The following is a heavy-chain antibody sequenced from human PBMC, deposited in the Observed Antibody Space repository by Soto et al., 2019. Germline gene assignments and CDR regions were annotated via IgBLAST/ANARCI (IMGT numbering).Heavy chain of an antibody. Sequence: PGGSLRLSCAAPGFTFSSYWMSWVRQAPGKGLEWVANIKQDGSEKYYVDSVKGRFTISRDNAKNSLYLQMNSLRAEDTAVCYRAQIAAAGTFDYWGQGTLVTVSS. D-gene: IGHD6-13*01. V-gene: IGHV3-7*01. CDR3: AQIAAAGTFDY. CDR2: IKQDGSEK. J-gene: IGHJ4*02. CDR1: GFTFSSYW.